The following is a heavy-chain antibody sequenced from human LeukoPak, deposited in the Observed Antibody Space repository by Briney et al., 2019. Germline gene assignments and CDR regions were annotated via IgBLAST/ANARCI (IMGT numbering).Heavy chain of an antibody. D-gene: IGHD3-10*01. CDR2: ISSSSSYI. CDR3: AKLAKYFYGAETFYFFEH. Sequence: GSLRLSCAASGFTFSSYSMNWVRQAPGKGLEWVSSISSSSSYIYYADSVKGRFTISRDNAKNSLYLQMNSPRVEDTAVYYCAKLAKYFYGAETFYFFEHWGQGTPVTASS. J-gene: IGHJ4*02. CDR1: GFTFSSYS. V-gene: IGHV3-21*01.